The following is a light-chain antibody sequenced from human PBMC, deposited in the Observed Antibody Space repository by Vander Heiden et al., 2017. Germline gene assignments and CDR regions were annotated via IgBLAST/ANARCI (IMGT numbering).Light chain of an antibody. V-gene: IGKV1-33*01. CDR3: QQYDNLPLT. CDR1: QDISNY. Sequence: IQMTQSPSSLSASVADRVTITCQASQDISNYLNWYQQKPGKAPKLLIYDASNLETGVPSMFSGSGAGTDFTFTISSLQPEDIATYYCQQYDNLPLTFGGGTKVEIK. J-gene: IGKJ4*01. CDR2: DAS.